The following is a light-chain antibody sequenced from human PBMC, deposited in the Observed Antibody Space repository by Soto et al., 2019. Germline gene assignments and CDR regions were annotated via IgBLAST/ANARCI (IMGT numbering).Light chain of an antibody. CDR2: DVS. CDR3: SSYISSSTLNV. CDR1: SSDVGGYNY. J-gene: IGLJ1*01. Sequence: QSALTQPASVSGSPGQSITISCTGTSSDVGGYNYVSWYQQHPGKAPKLMIYDVSKRPSGVSNRFSGSKSGNTASLTISGLQAEDEADYYCSSYISSSTLNVSGTG. V-gene: IGLV2-14*01.